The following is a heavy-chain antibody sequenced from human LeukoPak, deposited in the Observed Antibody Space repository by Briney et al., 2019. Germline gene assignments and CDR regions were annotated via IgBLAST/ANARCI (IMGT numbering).Heavy chain of an antibody. J-gene: IGHJ4*02. V-gene: IGHV3-23*01. D-gene: IGHD2-15*01. CDR3: ANYYCSGGSCYPFDY. Sequence: PGGSLRLSCAASGFTFSSYAMSWVRQAPGKGLEWVSAISGSGGSTYYADSVKGRFTISRDNSKNTLYLQMNSLRAEDTAVYYCANYYCSGGSCYPFDYWGQGTLVTVSS. CDR1: GFTFSSYA. CDR2: ISGSGGST.